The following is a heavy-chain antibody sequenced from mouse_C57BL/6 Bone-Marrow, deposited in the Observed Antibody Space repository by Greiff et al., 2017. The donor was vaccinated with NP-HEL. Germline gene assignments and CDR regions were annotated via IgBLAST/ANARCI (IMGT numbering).Heavy chain of an antibody. CDR1: GVTFSSYG. CDR3: ASPYDYDVAWFAY. D-gene: IGHD2-4*01. CDR2: IRSGGSYT. V-gene: IGHV5-6*01. Sequence: EVKVVGSGGDLVKPGGSLKLSCAASGVTFSSYGMSWVRPNPDKRREWVATIRSGGSYTYYPDSVKVRFTISRDNAKNTLYLQMSSLKSEDTAMYYCASPYDYDVAWFAYWGQGTLVTVSA. J-gene: IGHJ3*01.